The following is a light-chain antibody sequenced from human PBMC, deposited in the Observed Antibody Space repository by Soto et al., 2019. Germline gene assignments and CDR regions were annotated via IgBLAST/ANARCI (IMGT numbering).Light chain of an antibody. V-gene: IGKV1-27*01. J-gene: IGKJ1*01. CDR1: QDISQY. Sequence: DIQMTQSPSSLSASVGDRVTLTCRASQDISQYLAWYQQRPGKVPKLLIYYATTLHSGVPSRFSGSGSGTEFTLTISSPQPEDVATYYCLKYTKDAPGTFGQGTKVEI. CDR3: LKYTKDAPGT. CDR2: YAT.